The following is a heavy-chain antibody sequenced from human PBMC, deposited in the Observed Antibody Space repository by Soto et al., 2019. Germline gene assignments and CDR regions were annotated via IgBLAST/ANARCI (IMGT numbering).Heavy chain of an antibody. Sequence: SETLSLTCAVSGGSITSVNWWSWVRQPPGKGLEWIGEIYHSGGTDYNPSLKSRVTISVDKSKNQFSLKLSSVTAADTAVYYCARDPPGYYYERGYDFDYWGQGTLVTVSS. CDR2: IYHSGGT. CDR1: GGSITSVNW. V-gene: IGHV4-4*02. CDR3: ARDPPGYYYERGYDFDY. J-gene: IGHJ4*02. D-gene: IGHD3-22*01.